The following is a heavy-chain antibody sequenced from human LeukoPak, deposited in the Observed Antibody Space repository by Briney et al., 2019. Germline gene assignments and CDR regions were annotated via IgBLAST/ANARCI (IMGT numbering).Heavy chain of an antibody. CDR1: GDSIFTNNVA. J-gene: IGHJ4*02. D-gene: IGHD6-6*01. V-gene: IGHV6-1*01. CDR3: ARGKYTSFDN. CDR2: TYYRSKWSF. Sequence: SQTLSLTCAISGDSIFTNNVAWNWIRQSPSRGLEWLGRTYYRSKWSFDYAVSVKSRITINAETSKNQFSLQLSSVTPEDTAVYYCARGKYTSFDNWGQGTLVTVSS.